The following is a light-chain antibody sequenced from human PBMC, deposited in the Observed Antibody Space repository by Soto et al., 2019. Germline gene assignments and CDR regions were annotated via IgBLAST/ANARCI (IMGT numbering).Light chain of an antibody. V-gene: IGKV3-20*01. CDR1: QSVTSNY. J-gene: IGKJ1*01. Sequence: EIVLTQSPGTMSLSPGERATLSSRASQSVTSNYLAWDQQKPGQAPCLLIYGPSARAAGIPDRFSGSGTGTDFALTIIGLEPEDFAVYFCQQYASSPWTFGQATTVEIK. CDR2: GPS. CDR3: QQYASSPWT.